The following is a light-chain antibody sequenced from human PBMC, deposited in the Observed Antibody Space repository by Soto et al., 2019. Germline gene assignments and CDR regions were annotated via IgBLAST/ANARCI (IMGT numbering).Light chain of an antibody. V-gene: IGKV3-20*01. J-gene: IGKJ4*01. CDR1: QSVTSNY. Sequence: EIVLTQSPGTLSLSPGERATLSCRASQSVTSNYLAWYQQKPGQAPRLLIYGASSRATGIPDRFSGSGSGTDFTLTISRLEPEDFAVYYCQQYGGSPRVTLGGGPRWRSN. CDR2: GAS. CDR3: QQYGGSPRVT.